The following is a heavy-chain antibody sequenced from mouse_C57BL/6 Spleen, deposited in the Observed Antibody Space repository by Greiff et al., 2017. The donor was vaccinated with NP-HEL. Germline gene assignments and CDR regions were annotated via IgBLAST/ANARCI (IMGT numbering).Heavy chain of an antibody. Sequence: VKLQESGAELMKPGASVKLSCKATGYTFTGYWIEWVKQRPGHGLEWIGEILPGSGSTNYNEKFKGKATFTADTSSNTAYMQLSSLTTEDSAIYYCARTPITTVVAPYWYFDVWGTGTTVTVSS. CDR2: ILPGSGST. CDR3: ARTPITTVVAPYWYFDV. V-gene: IGHV1-9*01. J-gene: IGHJ1*03. CDR1: GYTFTGYW. D-gene: IGHD1-1*01.